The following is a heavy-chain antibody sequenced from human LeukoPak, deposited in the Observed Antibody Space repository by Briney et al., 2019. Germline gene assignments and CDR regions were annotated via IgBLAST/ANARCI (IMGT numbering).Heavy chain of an antibody. J-gene: IGHJ4*02. V-gene: IGHV4-34*01. Sequence: SETLSLTCAVYGGSFSGYYWSWIRQPPGKGLEWIGEINHSGSTNYNPSLKSRVTISVDRSKNQFSLKLSSVTAADTAVYYCARGKQSRGYHFDYWGQGTLVTVSS. CDR1: GGSFSGYY. CDR2: INHSGST. CDR3: ARGKQSRGYHFDY. D-gene: IGHD2-15*01.